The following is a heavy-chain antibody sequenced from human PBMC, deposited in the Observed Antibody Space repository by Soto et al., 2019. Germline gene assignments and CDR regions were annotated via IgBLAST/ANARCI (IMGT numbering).Heavy chain of an antibody. CDR2: MNPNSGNT. V-gene: IGHV1-8*01. CDR1: GDTFTSYD. CDR3: AILTGPWDY. J-gene: IGHJ4*02. Sequence: GASVKVSCNASGDTFTSYDINWVRQATGQGLEWMGWMNPNSGNTGYAQKFQGRVTMTRNTSISTAYMELSSLRSEDTDVYYCAILTGPWDYWGQGTLVTVSS. D-gene: IGHD7-27*01.